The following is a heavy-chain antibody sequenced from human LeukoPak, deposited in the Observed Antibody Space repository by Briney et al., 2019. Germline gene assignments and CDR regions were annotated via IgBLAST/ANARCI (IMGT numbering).Heavy chain of an antibody. CDR1: GYTFTSYD. CDR3: ARGSYACSSTSCYRAWFDP. V-gene: IGHV1-8*01. J-gene: IGHJ5*02. Sequence: ASVKVSCKASGYTFTSYDINWVRQATGQGLEWMGWMNPNSGNTGYAQKFQSRVTMTRNTSISTAYMELSSLRSEDTAVYYCARGSYACSSTSCYRAWFDPWGQGTLVTVSS. CDR2: MNPNSGNT. D-gene: IGHD2-2*01.